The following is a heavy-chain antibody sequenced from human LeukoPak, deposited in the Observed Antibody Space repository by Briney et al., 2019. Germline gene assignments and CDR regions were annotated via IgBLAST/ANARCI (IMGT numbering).Heavy chain of an antibody. CDR2: INVVNGAI. Sequence: GGSLRLSCATSGFTLRYYQMNWVRQAPGKGLEWVSYINVVNGAIYYADSVKGRFTISGDIATNSVYLQMNSLRAEDTALYYCVRDGNRGYDMDVWGQGTAVTVSS. CDR1: GFTLRYYQ. D-gene: IGHD3-10*01. CDR3: VRDGNRGYDMDV. J-gene: IGHJ6*02. V-gene: IGHV3-48*01.